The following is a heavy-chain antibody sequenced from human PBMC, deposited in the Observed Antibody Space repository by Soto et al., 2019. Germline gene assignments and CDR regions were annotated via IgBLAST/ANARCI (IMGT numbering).Heavy chain of an antibody. CDR1: GYTFTSYY. J-gene: IGHJ5*01. Sequence: ASVKVSCKASGYTFTSYYMHWVRQAPGQGLEWMGIINPSGGSTSYAQKFQGRVTMTRDTSTSTAYMELSSLRSEDTAVYYCARDSGALSSIAARGWFDSWGQGTLVTVSS. CDR2: INPSGGST. V-gene: IGHV1-46*01. CDR3: ARDSGALSSIAARGWFDS. D-gene: IGHD6-6*01.